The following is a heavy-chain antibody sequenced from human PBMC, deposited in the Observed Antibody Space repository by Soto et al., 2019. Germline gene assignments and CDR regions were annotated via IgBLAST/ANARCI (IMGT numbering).Heavy chain of an antibody. V-gene: IGHV3-48*02. CDR2: ISSSSSTI. CDR1: GFTFSSYS. Sequence: GGSLRLSCAASGFTFSSYSMNWVRQAPGKGLEWVSYISSSSSTIYYADSVKGRFTISRDNAKNSLYLQMNSLRDEDTAVYYCARVYYYDSSGYYGPGRYFDYWGQGTLVTVSS. J-gene: IGHJ4*02. D-gene: IGHD3-22*01. CDR3: ARVYYYDSSGYYGPGRYFDY.